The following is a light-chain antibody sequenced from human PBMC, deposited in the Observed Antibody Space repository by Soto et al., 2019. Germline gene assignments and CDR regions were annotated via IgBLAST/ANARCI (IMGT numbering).Light chain of an antibody. CDR2: EVN. J-gene: IGLJ3*02. CDR3: CSYTSSNTWV. CDR1: NSDVGAYNY. Sequence: QSALTQPASVSGSPGQSITISCAGSNSDVGAYNYVSWYQQHPGKAPNLMIYEVNDRPSGVSNRFSGSKSGNTASLTISGLQAEDEADYYCCSYTSSNTWVFGGGTQLTVL. V-gene: IGLV2-14*01.